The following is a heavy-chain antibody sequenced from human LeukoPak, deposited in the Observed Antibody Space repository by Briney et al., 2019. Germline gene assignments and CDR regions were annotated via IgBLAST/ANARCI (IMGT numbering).Heavy chain of an antibody. Sequence: SGGSLGLSCAASGFTFSSYAMHWVRQAPGKGLEWVAVISYDGSNKYYADSVKGRFTISRDNSKNTLYLQMNSLRAEDTAVYYCAREVGGWYMRYYFDYWGQGTLVTVSS. D-gene: IGHD6-19*01. CDR3: AREVGGWYMRYYFDY. J-gene: IGHJ4*02. CDR1: GFTFSSYA. CDR2: ISYDGSNK. V-gene: IGHV3-30-3*01.